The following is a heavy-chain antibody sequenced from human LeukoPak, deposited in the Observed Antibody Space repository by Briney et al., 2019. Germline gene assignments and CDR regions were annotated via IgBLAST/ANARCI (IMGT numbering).Heavy chain of an antibody. Sequence: SETLSLTCAVYGGSFSGYYWSWIRQPPGKGLEWIGEINHSGSTNYNPSLKSRVTISVDTSKNQFSLKLSSVTAADTAVYYCARVEKATSPFDYWGQGTLVTVSS. CDR2: INHSGST. V-gene: IGHV4-34*01. D-gene: IGHD5-24*01. CDR3: ARVEKATSPFDY. J-gene: IGHJ4*02. CDR1: GGSFSGYY.